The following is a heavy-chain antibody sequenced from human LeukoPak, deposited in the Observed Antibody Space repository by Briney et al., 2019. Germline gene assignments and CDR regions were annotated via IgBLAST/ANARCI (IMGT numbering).Heavy chain of an antibody. V-gene: IGHV3-30*03. J-gene: IGHJ4*02. CDR1: GFTFSSYA. D-gene: IGHD3-16*02. CDR2: ISFDGSNK. Sequence: PGGSLRLSCAASGFTFSSYAMHWVRQAPGKGLEWVADISFDGSNKFYAEFVKGRFTISRDNSKNTLYLQMSSLRAEDTAVYYCARGTKTVTPPDYWGQGTLVTVSS. CDR3: ARGTKTVTPPDY.